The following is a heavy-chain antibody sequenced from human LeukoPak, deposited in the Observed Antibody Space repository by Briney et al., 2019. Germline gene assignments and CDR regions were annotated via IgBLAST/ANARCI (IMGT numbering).Heavy chain of an antibody. CDR2: IYYSGST. V-gene: IGHV4-59*01. CDR3: AREYNYYDSSGWDAFEI. Sequence: PSETLSLTCTVSGGSISTYYWNWFRQPPGKGLEWIGYIYYSGSTNYNPSLTGRVTISVDTSKNQFSLKLSSVTAADTAVYYCAREYNYYDSSGWDAFEIWGQGTMVTVSS. D-gene: IGHD3-22*01. CDR1: GGSISTYY. J-gene: IGHJ3*02.